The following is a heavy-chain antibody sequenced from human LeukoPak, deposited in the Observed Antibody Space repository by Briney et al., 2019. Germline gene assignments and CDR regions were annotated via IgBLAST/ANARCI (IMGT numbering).Heavy chain of an antibody. J-gene: IGHJ4*02. D-gene: IGHD1-26*01. CDR3: ATSEILGGSYYAPIGYY. CDR1: GYTLTELS. V-gene: IGHV1-24*01. CDR2: FDPEDGET. Sequence: ASVKVSCKVSGYTLTELSMHWVRQAPGKGLEWMGGFDPEDGETIYAQKFQGRVTMTEDTSTDTAYMELSSLRSEDTAVYYCATSEILGGSYYAPIGYYWGQGTLVTVSS.